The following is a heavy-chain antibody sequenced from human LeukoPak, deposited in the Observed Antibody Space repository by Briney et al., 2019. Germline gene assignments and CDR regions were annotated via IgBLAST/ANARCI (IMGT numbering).Heavy chain of an antibody. CDR3: ASPGGSGWFFDY. CDR2: IYYSGST. J-gene: IGHJ4*02. CDR1: GGSISSGDYY. V-gene: IGHV4-61*08. Sequence: SETLSLTCTVSGGSISSGDYYWSWIRQPPGKGLEWIGYIYYSGSTNYNPSLKSRVTISVDTSKNQFSLKLSSVTAADTAVYYCASPGGSGWFFDYWGQGTLVTVSS. D-gene: IGHD6-19*01.